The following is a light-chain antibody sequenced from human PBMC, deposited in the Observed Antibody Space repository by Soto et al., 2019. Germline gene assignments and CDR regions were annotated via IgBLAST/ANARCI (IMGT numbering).Light chain of an antibody. CDR2: EAS. V-gene: IGKV1-33*01. CDR1: HNIYNY. J-gene: IGKJ4*01. Sequence: EIHMTQSPSSLSASVGDRVTIACQASHNIYNYLNWYHQKPGKAPKLRIVEASNLERGVPSRVSGSGSRTHVSLSINNLQPEDVGTYFCQHYENLPLTFGGGTKVDIK. CDR3: QHYENLPLT.